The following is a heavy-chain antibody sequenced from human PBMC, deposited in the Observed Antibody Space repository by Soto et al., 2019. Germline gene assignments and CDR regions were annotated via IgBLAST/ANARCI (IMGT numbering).Heavy chain of an antibody. D-gene: IGHD4-17*01. Sequence: SETLSLTCTVSGGSISSSSYYWGWIRQPPGKGLEWIGSIYYSGSTYYNPSLKGRVTISVDPSKNPFSLKLSYVTAADTAVYYCARTRDYGGYVMVFDYWGQGTLVTVSS. V-gene: IGHV4-39*01. CDR1: GGSISSSSYY. J-gene: IGHJ4*02. CDR3: ARTRDYGGYVMVFDY. CDR2: IYYSGST.